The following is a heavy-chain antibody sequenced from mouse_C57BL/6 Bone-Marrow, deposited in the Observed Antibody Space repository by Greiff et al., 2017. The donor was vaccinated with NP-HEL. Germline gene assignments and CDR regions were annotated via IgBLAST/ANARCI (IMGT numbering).Heavy chain of an antibody. CDR2: ISSGGSYT. V-gene: IGHV5-6*01. D-gene: IGHD1-1*02. J-gene: IGHJ2*01. Sequence: EVMLVESGGDLVKPGGSLKLSCAASGFTFSSYGMSWVRQTPDKRLEWVATISSGGSYTYYPDSVKGRFTISRDTAKNTLYLQMSSLKSEDTAMYYCALLCDYWGQGTTLTVSS. CDR3: ALLCDY. CDR1: GFTFSSYG.